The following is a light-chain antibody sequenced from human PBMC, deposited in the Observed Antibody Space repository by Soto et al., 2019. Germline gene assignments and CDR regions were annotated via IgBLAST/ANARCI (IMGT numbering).Light chain of an antibody. J-gene: IGKJ2*01. CDR1: QSVSSSY. CDR2: GAS. V-gene: IGKV3-20*01. Sequence: EIVLTQSPGTLSLSPGERATLSCRASQSVSSSYLAWYQQKPGQAPRLLIYGASRRATGIPDRFSGSGSGTAFTLTISRLEPEDFAVYYCQQYGSSLYTFGQGTKLEIK. CDR3: QQYGSSLYT.